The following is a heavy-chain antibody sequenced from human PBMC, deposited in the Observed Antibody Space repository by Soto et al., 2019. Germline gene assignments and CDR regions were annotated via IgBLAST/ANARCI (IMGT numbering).Heavy chain of an antibody. CDR3: AKGPHSSGWHYFDY. CDR2: VSGSGANT. J-gene: IGHJ4*02. V-gene: IGHV3-23*01. Sequence: LRLSCAASGITVSSYAMSWVRQAPGKGLEWVSTVSGSGANTHYADSVKGRFTISRDNSENTLYLQMISLRAEDMAIYYCAKGPHSSGWHYFDYWGQGTLVTVSS. CDR1: GITVSSYA. D-gene: IGHD6-19*01.